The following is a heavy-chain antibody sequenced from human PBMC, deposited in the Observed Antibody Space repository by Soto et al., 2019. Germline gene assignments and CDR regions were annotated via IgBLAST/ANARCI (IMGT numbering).Heavy chain of an antibody. CDR2: IYYSGST. J-gene: IGHJ6*02. D-gene: IGHD4-17*01. Sequence: SETLSLTCTVSGGSISSYYWSWIRQPPGKGLAWIGYIYYSGSTNYNPSLKSRVTISVDTSKNQFSLKLSSVTAADTAVYYCARADDYGDPDYYYYYGMDVWGQGTTVTVS. CDR1: GGSISSYY. CDR3: ARADDYGDPDYYYYYGMDV. V-gene: IGHV4-59*01.